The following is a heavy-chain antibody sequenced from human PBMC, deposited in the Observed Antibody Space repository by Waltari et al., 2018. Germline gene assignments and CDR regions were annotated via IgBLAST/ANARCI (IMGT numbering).Heavy chain of an antibody. CDR3: ARSPYMGTTLDY. CDR2: IYYSGST. V-gene: IGHV4-31*03. J-gene: IGHJ4*02. CDR1: GGSISSGGYY. D-gene: IGHD4-17*01. Sequence: QVQLQESGPGLVKPSQTLSLTRTVSGGSISSGGYYWSWIRQHPGKGLEWIGYIYYSGSTYYNPSRKSRVTISVDTSKNQFSLKLSSVTAADTAVYYCARSPYMGTTLDYWGQGTLVTVSS.